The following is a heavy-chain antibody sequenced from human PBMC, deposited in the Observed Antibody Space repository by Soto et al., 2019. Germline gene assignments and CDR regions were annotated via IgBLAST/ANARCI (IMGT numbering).Heavy chain of an antibody. Sequence: PSETLSLTCTVSGGSISSGGYYWFWIRQPPGKGLEWIGEINHSGSTNYNPSLKSRVTISVDTSKNQLSLNLSSVTAADTAVYYCARSGWGFDSSGPVYWGQGTLVTVSS. CDR2: INHSGST. CDR3: ARSGWGFDSSGPVY. V-gene: IGHV4-39*07. CDR1: GGSISSGGYY. D-gene: IGHD3-22*01. J-gene: IGHJ4*02.